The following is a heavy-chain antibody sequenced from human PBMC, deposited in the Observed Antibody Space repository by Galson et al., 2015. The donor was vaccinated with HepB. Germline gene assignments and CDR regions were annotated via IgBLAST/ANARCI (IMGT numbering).Heavy chain of an antibody. D-gene: IGHD3-3*01. CDR2: INNDGTTT. CDR3: AGHDSGNYHFHY. J-gene: IGHJ4*02. CDR1: GFTFSFHW. Sequence: SLRLSCAASGFTFSFHWMHWVRQAPRKGLVWVSRINNDGTTTNYADSVKGRFTLSRDNAKNTLCLQMNSLRAEDTAVYYCAGHDSGNYHFHYWGQGTLLTVSS. V-gene: IGHV3-74*01.